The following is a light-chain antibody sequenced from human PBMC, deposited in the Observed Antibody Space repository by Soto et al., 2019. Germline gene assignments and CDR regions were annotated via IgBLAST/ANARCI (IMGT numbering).Light chain of an antibody. Sequence: DIRMTQSPSTLSASVGDRVTIPCRASQSISIWLAWYQQKPGNAPTLLIYKASILQTGVPSRFSGSGSGTEFTLTISSLQPDDFATYYCQHYNTYPWTFGQGTKVEMK. CDR1: QSISIW. CDR3: QHYNTYPWT. V-gene: IGKV1-5*03. J-gene: IGKJ1*01. CDR2: KAS.